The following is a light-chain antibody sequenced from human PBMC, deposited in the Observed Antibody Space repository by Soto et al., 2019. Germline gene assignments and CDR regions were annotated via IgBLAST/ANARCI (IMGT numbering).Light chain of an antibody. Sequence: DVVMTQSPLSLPVTLGQSASISCTPSQSPVYADGNTYLNWLQQGPGQSPRRLIYKVFNRDSGVPDRFSGSASGSEFTLTISRVEAEDIGVYYCMQTAHWPYTFGRGTKVDIK. CDR1: QSPVYADGNTY. CDR2: KVF. V-gene: IGKV2-30*01. CDR3: MQTAHWPYT. J-gene: IGKJ2*01.